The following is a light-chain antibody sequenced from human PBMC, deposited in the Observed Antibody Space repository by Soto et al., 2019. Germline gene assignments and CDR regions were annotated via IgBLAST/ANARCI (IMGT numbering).Light chain of an antibody. Sequence: QSALTQPPSASGSPGQSVTISCTGTNTDFGGHKYVSWYQHHPGKTPKLLIYEVSERPSGVPDRFSGSKSGNAASLTVSGXXXDDEAMYYCSSYTGTNNFVLFGGGTKLTVL. J-gene: IGLJ2*01. CDR1: NTDFGGHKY. CDR2: EVS. CDR3: SSYTGTNNFVL. V-gene: IGLV2-8*01.